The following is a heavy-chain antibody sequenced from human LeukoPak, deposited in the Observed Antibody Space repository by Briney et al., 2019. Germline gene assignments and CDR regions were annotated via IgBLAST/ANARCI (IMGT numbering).Heavy chain of an antibody. J-gene: IGHJ5*02. Sequence: KTGGSLRLSCAASGFTFSSYSMNWVRQAPGKGLEWVSSISSSSSYIYYADSVKGRFTISRDNAKNTLYLQMNSLRAEDTAVYFCAKDDYYDSSGDPNWFDPWGQGTLVTVSS. D-gene: IGHD3-22*01. V-gene: IGHV3-21*01. CDR1: GFTFSSYS. CDR3: AKDDYYDSSGDPNWFDP. CDR2: ISSSSSYI.